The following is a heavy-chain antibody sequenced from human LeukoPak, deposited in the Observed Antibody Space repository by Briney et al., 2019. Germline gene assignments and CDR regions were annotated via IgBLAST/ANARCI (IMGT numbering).Heavy chain of an antibody. Sequence: GGSLRLSCAASGFTFSSYSMNWVRQAPGKGLEWVSSISSSSSYIYYADSVKGRFTISRDNAKNSLYLQMNSLRAEDTAVYYCAREEYQLLYQPNPGGYYGMDVWGQGTTVTVSS. CDR1: GFTFSSYS. CDR3: AREEYQLLYQPNPGGYYGMDV. D-gene: IGHD2-2*01. J-gene: IGHJ6*02. V-gene: IGHV3-21*01. CDR2: ISSSSSYI.